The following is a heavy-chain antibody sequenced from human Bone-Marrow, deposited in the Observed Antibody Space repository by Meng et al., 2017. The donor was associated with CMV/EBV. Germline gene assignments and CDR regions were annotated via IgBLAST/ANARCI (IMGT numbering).Heavy chain of an antibody. V-gene: IGHV1-69*10. J-gene: IGHJ3*02. Sequence: SVKVSCKASGGTFSSYAISWVRQAPGQGLEWMGGIIPILGIANYAQKFQGRVTITADKTTSTAYMELSSLRSEDTAVYYCARDSLSVRFLEWWSDAFDIWGQGTMVTVSS. CDR3: ARDSLSVRFLEWWSDAFDI. CDR1: GGTFSSYA. CDR2: IIPILGIA. D-gene: IGHD3-3*01.